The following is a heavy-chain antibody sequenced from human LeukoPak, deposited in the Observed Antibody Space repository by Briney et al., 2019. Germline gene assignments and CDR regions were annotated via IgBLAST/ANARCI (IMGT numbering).Heavy chain of an antibody. V-gene: IGHV4-61*02. CDR2: ISATGNT. D-gene: IGHD2-21*01. Sequence: SQTLSLTCTVSGDSISRTNSGTYYWTWIRQPAGKGLEWIGRISATGNTNHNPSLKSRLTISIDTSKNQFSLNLSSVTAADTAVYYCAGEFRIRIDPWGQGTLVTVSS. CDR3: AGEFRIRIDP. J-gene: IGHJ5*02. CDR1: GDSISRTNSGTYY.